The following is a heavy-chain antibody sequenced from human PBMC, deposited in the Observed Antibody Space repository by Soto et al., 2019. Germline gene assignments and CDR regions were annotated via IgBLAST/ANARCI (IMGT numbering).Heavy chain of an antibody. CDR3: AKAAGYSGPYYFDY. Sequence: GGSLRLSCAASGFTFSTHSMNWVRQAPGKGLEWISYITSSDVTMYADSVKGRFTISRDNSKNTLYLQMNSLRAEDTAVYYCAKAAGYSGPYYFDYWGQGTLVTVSS. V-gene: IGHV3-48*01. D-gene: IGHD5-12*01. J-gene: IGHJ4*02. CDR1: GFTFSTHS. CDR2: ITSSDVTM.